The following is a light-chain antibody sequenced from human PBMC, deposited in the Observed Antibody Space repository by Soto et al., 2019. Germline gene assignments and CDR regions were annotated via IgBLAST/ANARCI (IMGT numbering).Light chain of an antibody. CDR2: SNY. J-gene: IGLJ2*01. V-gene: IGLV1-44*01. CDR3: AAWDDSLNGAV. CDR1: SSNIGSNS. Sequence: QSVLTHPPSASGTPGQRVTISCSGSSSNIGSNSVNWYQQFPGTAPKLLIYSNYQRPSGVPDRFSGSKSGTSASLAISGLQSEDEADYYCAAWDDSLNGAVFGGGTKLTVL.